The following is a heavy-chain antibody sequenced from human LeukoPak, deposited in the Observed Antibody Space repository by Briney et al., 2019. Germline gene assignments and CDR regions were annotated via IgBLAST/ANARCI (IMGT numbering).Heavy chain of an antibody. D-gene: IGHD2-2*01. Sequence: SETLSLTCTVSGGSISSYYWSWIRQPAGKGLEWIGRIYTSGSTNYNPSLKSRVTMSVDTSKNQFSLKLSSVTAADTAVYYCARFVRGPVARYCSSTSCSRSGWFDPWGQGTLVTVSS. CDR1: GGSISSYY. CDR2: IYTSGST. V-gene: IGHV4-4*07. CDR3: ARFVRGPVARYCSSTSCSRSGWFDP. J-gene: IGHJ5*02.